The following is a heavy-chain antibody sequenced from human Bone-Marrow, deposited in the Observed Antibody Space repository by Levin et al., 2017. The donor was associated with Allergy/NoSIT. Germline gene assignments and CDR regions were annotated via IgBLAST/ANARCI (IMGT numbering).Heavy chain of an antibody. D-gene: IGHD2-8*02. J-gene: IGHJ5*02. CDR1: GYTFTGYY. V-gene: IGHV1-2*06. Sequence: GESLKISCKASGYTFTGYYMHWVRQAPGQGLEWMGRINPNSGGTNYAQKFQGRVTMTRDTSISTAYMELSRLRSDDTAVYYCARGKGDIVLVVTTFDPWGQGTLVTVSS. CDR3: ARGKGDIVLVVTTFDP. CDR2: INPNSGGT.